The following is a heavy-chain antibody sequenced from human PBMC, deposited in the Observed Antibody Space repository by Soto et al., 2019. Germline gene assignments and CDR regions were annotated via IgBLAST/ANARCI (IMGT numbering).Heavy chain of an antibody. Sequence: GGSLRLSCAASGFSFSSYAMSWVPQATGKWLAWVSAISGSGGSTYYADSVTGRFTISRDNSKNTLYLQMNSLRAEETAVYYCAKSDIVVLPAVSPRYYYYGMDVWGQGTTVTVSS. CDR1: GFSFSSYA. CDR2: ISGSGGST. CDR3: AKSDIVVLPAVSPRYYYYGMDV. D-gene: IGHD2-2*01. V-gene: IGHV3-23*01. J-gene: IGHJ6*02.